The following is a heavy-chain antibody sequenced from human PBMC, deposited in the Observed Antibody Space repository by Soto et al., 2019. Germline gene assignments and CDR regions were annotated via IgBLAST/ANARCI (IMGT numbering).Heavy chain of an antibody. CDR2: ISDSGGDT. CDR3: AKAPLIRGVIPAFDY. V-gene: IGHV3-23*01. CDR1: GFTFDIYA. Sequence: XGSLRLSCAASGFTFDIYAMTWVRQSPGKGLDWVSYISDSGGDTYYADSVKGRFTISRDNSKNTLYLQMNSLGVEDTAVYYCAKAPLIRGVIPAFDYWGQGTLVTVSS. J-gene: IGHJ4*02. D-gene: IGHD3-10*01.